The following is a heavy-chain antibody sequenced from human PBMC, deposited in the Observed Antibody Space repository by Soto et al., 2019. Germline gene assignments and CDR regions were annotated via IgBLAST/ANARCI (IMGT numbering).Heavy chain of an antibody. J-gene: IGHJ6*02. Sequence: QVQLQESGPGLVKPSGTLSLTCAVSGGSISSSNWWSWVRQPPGKGLEWIGEIYHSGSTNYNPSPKRRATRSVDKSKNQFSLKRSSVTAADTAVYYSARDSQTRDKVATISLPRPSDGMDVWGQGTTVTVSS. CDR1: GGSISSSNW. CDR2: IYHSGST. CDR3: ARDSQTRDKVATISLPRPSDGMDV. V-gene: IGHV4-4*02. D-gene: IGHD5-12*01.